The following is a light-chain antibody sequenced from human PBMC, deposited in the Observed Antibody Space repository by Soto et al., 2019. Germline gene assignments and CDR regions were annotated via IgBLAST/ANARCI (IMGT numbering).Light chain of an antibody. CDR2: EAS. J-gene: IGKJ5*01. CDR1: QTVSSS. CDR3: QQLATSPLA. V-gene: IGKV3-11*01. Sequence: EIVLTQSPATLSLSPGERATLSCRASQTVSSSLAWYQQKPGQAPRLLIYEASNRATGIPARFSGSGSGADFTLTISSLEPEDFAVYYCQQLATSPLAFGQGTRLEIK.